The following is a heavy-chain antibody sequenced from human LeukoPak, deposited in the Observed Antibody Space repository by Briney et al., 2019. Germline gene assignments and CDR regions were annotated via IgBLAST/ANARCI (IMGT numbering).Heavy chain of an antibody. Sequence: RASVKVSCKASGNTFAGYYVHWVRQAPGQGLEWMGRINTHNGATNYAQHFQGRVTMTTDTAVTTAYMDLDGLISDDAAVYFCARGPIGGLRKGFDIWGQGTLVTVSS. D-gene: IGHD1-26*01. CDR1: GNTFAGYY. CDR2: INTHNGAT. J-gene: IGHJ4*02. V-gene: IGHV1-2*06. CDR3: ARGPIGGLRKGFDI.